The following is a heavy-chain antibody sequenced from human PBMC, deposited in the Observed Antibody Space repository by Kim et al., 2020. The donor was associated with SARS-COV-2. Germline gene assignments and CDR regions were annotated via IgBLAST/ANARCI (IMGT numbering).Heavy chain of an antibody. V-gene: IGHV1-46*01. CDR3: ARGHLSGIAVAGKAPTDYYYGIDV. Sequence: ASVKVSCKASGYTFTSYYMHWVRQAPGQGLEWMGIINPSGGSTSYAQKFQGRVTMTRDTSTSTVYMELSSLRSEDTAVYYCARGHLSGIAVAGKAPTDYYYGIDVWGQGTPGTVSS. J-gene: IGHJ6*02. D-gene: IGHD6-19*01. CDR1: GYTFTSYY. CDR2: INPSGGST.